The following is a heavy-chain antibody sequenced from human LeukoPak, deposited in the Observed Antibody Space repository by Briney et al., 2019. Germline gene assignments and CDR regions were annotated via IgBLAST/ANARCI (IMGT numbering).Heavy chain of an antibody. J-gene: IGHJ4*02. CDR3: AKATVLRFLEWLLPPDY. V-gene: IGHV3-23*01. CDR2: ISGSGGTT. Sequence: GGSLRLSCAASGFTFSSYWMSWVRQAPGKGLEWVSGISGSGGTTYYADSVKGRFTISRDNSKNTLYLQMNSMRAEDTAVYYCAKATVLRFLEWLLPPDYWGQGTLVTVSS. D-gene: IGHD3-3*01. CDR1: GFTFSSYW.